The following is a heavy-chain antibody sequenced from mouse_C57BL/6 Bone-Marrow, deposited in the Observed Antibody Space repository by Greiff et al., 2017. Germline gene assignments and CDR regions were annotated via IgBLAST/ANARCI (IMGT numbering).Heavy chain of an antibody. D-gene: IGHD1-1*01. Sequence: QVQLQQSGAELVRPGASVTLSCKASGYTFTDYEMHWVKQTPVHGLEWIGAIDPETGGTAYNQKFKGKAILTADKSSSTAYMELRSLTSEDSAVYYCTRSFPTTVHFDVWGTGTTVTVSS. CDR2: IDPETGGT. J-gene: IGHJ1*03. CDR1: GYTFTDYE. V-gene: IGHV1-15*01. CDR3: TRSFPTTVHFDV.